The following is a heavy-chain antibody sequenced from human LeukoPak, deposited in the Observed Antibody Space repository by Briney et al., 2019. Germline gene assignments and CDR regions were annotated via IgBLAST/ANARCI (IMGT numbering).Heavy chain of an antibody. CDR2: IIPIFGTA. CDR3: AREAQNWLDP. V-gene: IGHV1-69*05. Sequence: ASVKLSCKASGGTFSSYAISWVRQAPGQGLEWMGGIIPIFGTANYAQKFQGRVTMTTDTSTSTAYMELRSLRSDDTAVYYCAREAQNWLDPWGQGTLVTVSS. CDR1: GGTFSSYA. J-gene: IGHJ5*02.